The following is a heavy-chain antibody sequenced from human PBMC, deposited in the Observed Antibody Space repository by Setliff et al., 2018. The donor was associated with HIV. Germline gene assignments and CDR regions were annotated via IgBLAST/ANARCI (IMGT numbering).Heavy chain of an antibody. D-gene: IGHD6-13*01. CDR3: ARVQQQLLQEDDYFDY. CDR1: GFIFSSYA. V-gene: IGHV3-30*01. CDR2: MSYDGNNK. Sequence: GGSLRLSCAASGFIFSSYAMHWVRQAPGKGLEWVAVMSYDGNNKYYADSVKGRFTISRDNFRNTLYLQMNSLRPEDTAVYYCARVQQQLLQEDDYFDYWGQGTLVTVSS. J-gene: IGHJ4*02.